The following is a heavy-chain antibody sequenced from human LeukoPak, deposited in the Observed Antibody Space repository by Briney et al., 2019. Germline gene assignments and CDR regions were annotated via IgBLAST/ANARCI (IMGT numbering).Heavy chain of an antibody. CDR2: IWYDGSNK. D-gene: IGHD5-18*01. CDR1: GFTFSSYG. V-gene: IGHV3-33*06. Sequence: GRFLRLSCAASGFTFSSYGMHWVRQAPGKGLEWVAVIWYDGSNKYYADSVKGRFTISRDNSKNTLYLQMNSLRAEDTAVYYCAKEGDVDTAMVNFFDYWGQGTLVTVSS. CDR3: AKEGDVDTAMVNFFDY. J-gene: IGHJ4*02.